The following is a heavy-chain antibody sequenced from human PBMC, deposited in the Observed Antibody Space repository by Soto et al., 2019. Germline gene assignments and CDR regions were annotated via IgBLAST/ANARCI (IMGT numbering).Heavy chain of an antibody. CDR3: AKVNFFDTPGTFDV. D-gene: IGHD2-15*01. CDR2: IAGSGGMT. V-gene: IGHV3-23*01. CDR1: GFTFSSYA. Sequence: PGGSLRLSCAASGFTFSSYAMTWVRLAPGRGLEWVATIAGSGGMTYYTNSVRGRFTISRDNSKNTVSLQISSLRAEDTAMYFCAKVNFFDTPGTFDVWGQGTPVTVSS. J-gene: IGHJ3*01.